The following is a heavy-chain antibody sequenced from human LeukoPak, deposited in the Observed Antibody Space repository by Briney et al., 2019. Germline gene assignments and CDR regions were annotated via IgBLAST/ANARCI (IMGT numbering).Heavy chain of an antibody. Sequence: GGSLRLSCAASGFTFDDYGMSWVRQAPGKGLEWVSCINWNGGSTGYADSVKGRFTISRDNAKNSLYLQMNSLRAEDTALYHCARDKSFYGAFDIWGQGTMVTVSS. CDR1: GFTFDDYG. V-gene: IGHV3-20*01. CDR3: ARDKSFYGAFDI. J-gene: IGHJ3*02. CDR2: INWNGGST. D-gene: IGHD2/OR15-2a*01.